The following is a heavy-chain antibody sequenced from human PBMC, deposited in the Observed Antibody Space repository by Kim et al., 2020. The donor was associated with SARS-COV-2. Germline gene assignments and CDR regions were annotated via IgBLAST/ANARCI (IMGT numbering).Heavy chain of an antibody. V-gene: IGHV3-21*01. J-gene: IGHJ4*02. Sequence: DSGKGRLTISRDNAKNSLYLQMNSLRAEDTAVYYCARVQRGYSGYEPVDYWGQGTLVTVSS. D-gene: IGHD5-12*01. CDR3: ARVQRGYSGYEPVDY.